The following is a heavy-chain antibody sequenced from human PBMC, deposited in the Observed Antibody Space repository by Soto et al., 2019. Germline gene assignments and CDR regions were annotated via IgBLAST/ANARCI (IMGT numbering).Heavy chain of an antibody. CDR1: GGTFSSYA. Sequence: SVKVSCKASGGTFSSYAISWVRQAPGQGLEWMGGIIPIFGTANYAQKFQGRVTITADESTSTAYMELSSLRSEDTAVYYCARDGGVYDYSTFDYWGQGTLVTVSS. J-gene: IGHJ4*02. V-gene: IGHV1-69*13. D-gene: IGHD4-4*01. CDR3: ARDGGVYDYSTFDY. CDR2: IIPIFGTA.